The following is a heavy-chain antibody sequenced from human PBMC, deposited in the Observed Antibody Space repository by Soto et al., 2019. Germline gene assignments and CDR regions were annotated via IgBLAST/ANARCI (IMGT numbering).Heavy chain of an antibody. CDR2: IIPIFGTA. D-gene: IGHD2-2*02. CDR1: GGTFSSYA. Sequence: SVKVSCKASGGTFSSYAISWVRQAPGQGLEWMGGIIPIFGTANYAQKFQGRVTTTADKSTSTAYMELSSLRSEDTAVYYCARGNYCSSTSCYIPYYGMDVWGQGTTVTVSS. CDR3: ARGNYCSSTSCYIPYYGMDV. J-gene: IGHJ6*02. V-gene: IGHV1-69*06.